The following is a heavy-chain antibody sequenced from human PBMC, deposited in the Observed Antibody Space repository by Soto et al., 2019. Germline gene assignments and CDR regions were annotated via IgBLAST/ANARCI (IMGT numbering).Heavy chain of an antibody. J-gene: IGHJ4*02. Sequence: SEPLSLTCTVSGGSIKSNNYYWAWIRQPPGKGLAWIASIYYDGSTYYDTSLKSRVTISRDTSKNQFSLRLTSMTAADTAVYYCAKVVVAATRHSDFDSWGQGTLVTVSS. CDR1: GGSIKSNNYY. V-gene: IGHV4-39*02. CDR2: IYYDGST. D-gene: IGHD2-15*01. CDR3: AKVVVAATRHSDFDS.